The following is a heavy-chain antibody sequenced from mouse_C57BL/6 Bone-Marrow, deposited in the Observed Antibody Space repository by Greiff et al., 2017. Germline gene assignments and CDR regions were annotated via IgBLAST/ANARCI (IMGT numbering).Heavy chain of an antibody. CDR3: ARQIYYGGFAY. V-gene: IGHV5-9*01. CDR1: GFTFSSYT. CDR2: ISGGGGNT. J-gene: IGHJ3*01. Sequence: EVKLMESGGGLVKPGGSLKLSCAASGFTFSSYTMSWVRQTPEKRLEWVATISGGGGNTYYPDSVKGRFTISRDNAKNTLYLQMGSLRSEDTALYYCARQIYYGGFAYWGQGTLVTVSA. D-gene: IGHD1-1*01.